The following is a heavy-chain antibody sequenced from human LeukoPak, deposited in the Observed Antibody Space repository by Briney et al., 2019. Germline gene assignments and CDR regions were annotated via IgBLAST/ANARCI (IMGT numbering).Heavy chain of an antibody. CDR3: ARDGKVATPLYYIDV. CDR1: GYTFTGYY. D-gene: IGHD5-12*01. Sequence: ASVKVSCKASGYTFTGYYMHWVRQAPGQGLEWMGWINPNSGGTNYAQKFQGRVTMTRDTSISTAYMELSRLRSDDTAVYYCARDGKVATPLYYIDVWGKGTTVTISS. CDR2: INPNSGGT. J-gene: IGHJ6*03. V-gene: IGHV1-2*02.